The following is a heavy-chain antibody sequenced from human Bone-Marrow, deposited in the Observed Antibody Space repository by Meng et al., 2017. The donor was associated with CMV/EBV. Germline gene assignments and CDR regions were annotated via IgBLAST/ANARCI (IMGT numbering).Heavy chain of an antibody. CDR2: MWYDGSNK. Sequence: GESLKISCAASGFTFNAYGMHWVRQAPGKGLEWVAVMWYDGSNKYYADSVKGRFTISRDNSKNTLNLQMDSLRAEDTAVYYCAKESLAARHYYYGMDVWGQGTTVTVSS. CDR3: AKESLAARHYYYGMDV. V-gene: IGHV3-33*06. J-gene: IGHJ6*02. CDR1: GFTFNAYG. D-gene: IGHD6-25*01.